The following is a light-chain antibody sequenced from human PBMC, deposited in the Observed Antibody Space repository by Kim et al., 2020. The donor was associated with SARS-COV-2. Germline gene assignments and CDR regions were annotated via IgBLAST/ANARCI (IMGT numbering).Light chain of an antibody. V-gene: IGLV6-57*03. Sequence: NFMLTQPHSVSESSGETVTISCTRSSGSIASSYVQWYQQRPGSAPTTLIYYSDQRHSDVPDRFSGSIDSSSNSASLTISGLTTEDEGDYYCQSYDFTSQVFGGGTQLTVL. CDR3: QSYDFTSQV. CDR2: YSD. J-gene: IGLJ2*01. CDR1: SGSIASSY.